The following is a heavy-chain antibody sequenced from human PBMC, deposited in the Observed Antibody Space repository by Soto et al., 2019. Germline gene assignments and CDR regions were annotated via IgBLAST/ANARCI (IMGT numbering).Heavy chain of an antibody. CDR1: GDSINSDKYY. CDR3: ARLEGLATISYYFDF. J-gene: IGHJ4*02. Sequence: TSETLSLTCSVSGDSINSDKYYWGWIRQPPGKGLDWIGSIYFRGNTYYNPSLQTRVTISLDKSKSQFSLKLNSVTAADSAVYFCARLEGLATISYYFDFWGQGALVTVSS. CDR2: IYFRGNT. D-gene: IGHD3-9*01. V-gene: IGHV4-39*01.